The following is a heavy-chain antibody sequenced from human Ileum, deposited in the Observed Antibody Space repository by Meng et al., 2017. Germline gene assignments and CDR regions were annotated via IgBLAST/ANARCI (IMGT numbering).Heavy chain of an antibody. V-gene: IGHV1-69*06. D-gene: IGHD3-9*01. CDR2: ITPMYGTA. CDR3: ARDEPDVLIGYEAY. CDR1: GGTFSRYG. J-gene: IGHJ4*02. Sequence: QVQLVQSGTGVKKPGSSVKVSCKSSGGTFSRYGISWVRQAPGQGLEWMGGITPMYGTANYGQKFQGRVTITADKSTSTIYMELSSLRSEDTAVYYCARDEPDVLIGYEAYWGQGTLVTVSS.